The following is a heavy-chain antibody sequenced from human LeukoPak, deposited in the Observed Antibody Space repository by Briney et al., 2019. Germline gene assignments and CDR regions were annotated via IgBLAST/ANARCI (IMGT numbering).Heavy chain of an antibody. CDR3: ARVFGGYSYHYFDS. CDR2: GHYSGST. Sequence: SETLSLTCTVSGGSIRSYYWSWIRQPPGKGLEWIGYGHYSGSTNQNPSLKSRVTVSVDMSRNQFSLNLRSLTAADTAMYYCARVFGGYSYHYFDSWGQGILVTVS. CDR1: GGSIRSYY. J-gene: IGHJ4*02. D-gene: IGHD5-18*01. V-gene: IGHV4-59*01.